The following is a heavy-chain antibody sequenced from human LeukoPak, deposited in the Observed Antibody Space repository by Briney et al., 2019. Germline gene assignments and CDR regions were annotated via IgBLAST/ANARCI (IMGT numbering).Heavy chain of an antibody. CDR3: ARDYSSGWYGMDV. D-gene: IGHD6-19*01. J-gene: IGHJ6*02. CDR2: ISSSSSYR. Sequence: GGSLRLSCAGSGFTFSNYNMNWVRQAPGKGLEWVSSISSSSSYRYYADSVKGRFTISRDNAKKSLYLQMNSLRAEDTAVYYCARDYSSGWYGMDVWGQGNTVTVSS. V-gene: IGHV3-21*01. CDR1: GFTFSNYN.